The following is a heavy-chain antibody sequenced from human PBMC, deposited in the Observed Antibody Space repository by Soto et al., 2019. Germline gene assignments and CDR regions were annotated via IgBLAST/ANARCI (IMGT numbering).Heavy chain of an antibody. CDR1: GGSISSSNW. J-gene: IGHJ6*02. V-gene: IGHV4-4*02. CDR2: IYHSGST. D-gene: IGHD3-16*01. CDR3: ARDSPVSPLSNYYYYYGMDV. Sequence: SETLSLTCAVSGGSISSSNWWSWVRQPPGKGLEWIGEIYHSGSTNYNPSLKSRVTISVDKSKNQFSLKLSSVTAADTAVYYFARDSPVSPLSNYYYYYGMDVWGQGTTVTVSS.